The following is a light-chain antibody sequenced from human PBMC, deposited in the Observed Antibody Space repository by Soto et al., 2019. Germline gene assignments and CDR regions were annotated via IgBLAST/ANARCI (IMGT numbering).Light chain of an antibody. CDR2: AAS. Sequence: IRMTQSPSSLSASTGDRVTITCRASQGISSYLAWYQQKPGKAPKLLIYAASTLQSGVPSRFSGSGSGTDFTLTISCLQSEDFATYYCQQYYSYSPAFGQGTRLEIK. CDR1: QGISSY. CDR3: QQYYSYSPA. V-gene: IGKV1-8*01. J-gene: IGKJ5*01.